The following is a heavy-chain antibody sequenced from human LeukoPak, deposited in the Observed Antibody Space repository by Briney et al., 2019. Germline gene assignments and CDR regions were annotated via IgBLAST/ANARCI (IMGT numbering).Heavy chain of an antibody. J-gene: IGHJ4*02. CDR2: IIPIFGTA. Sequence: SVKVSCKASGGTFSSYAISWVRQAPGQGLEWMGGIIPIFGTANYAQKFQGRVTITADESTSTAYMELSSLRSEDTAVYYCARERGCSSTSCCEDYWGQGTLVTVSS. V-gene: IGHV1-69*01. CDR1: GGTFSSYA. D-gene: IGHD2-2*01. CDR3: ARERGCSSTSCCEDY.